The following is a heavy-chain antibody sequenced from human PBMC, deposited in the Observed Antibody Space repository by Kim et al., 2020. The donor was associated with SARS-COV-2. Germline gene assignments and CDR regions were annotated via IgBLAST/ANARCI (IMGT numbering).Heavy chain of an antibody. D-gene: IGHD4-17*01. J-gene: IGHJ4*02. CDR3: ARGGRWLGRYFDY. Sequence: YNPSLKSRVPISVDTSKNQFSRKLSSVTAADTAVYYCARGGRWLGRYFDYWGQGTLVTVSS. V-gene: IGHV4-34*01.